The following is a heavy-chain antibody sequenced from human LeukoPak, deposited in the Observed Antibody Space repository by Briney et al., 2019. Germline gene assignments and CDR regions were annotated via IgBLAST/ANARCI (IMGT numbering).Heavy chain of an antibody. CDR2: MNPNSGNT. D-gene: IGHD6-19*01. J-gene: IGHJ1*01. CDR3: ARGEISQSHRQWLALRAEYFQH. V-gene: IGHV1-8*01. CDR1: GYTFTSYD. Sequence: ASVKVSCKASGYTFTSYDINWVRQATGQGLEWMGWMNPNSGNTGYAQKFQGRVTMTRNTSISTAYMELSSLRSEDTAVYYCARGEISQSHRQWLALRAEYFQHWGQGTLVTVSS.